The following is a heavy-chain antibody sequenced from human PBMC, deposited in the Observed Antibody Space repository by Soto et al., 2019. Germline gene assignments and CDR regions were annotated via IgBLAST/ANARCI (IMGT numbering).Heavy chain of an antibody. D-gene: IGHD5-12*01. CDR3: ATTGDGYNFAF. CDR2: VIPIFGTT. CDR1: GGTFSSYE. Sequence: QMQLVQSGAEVKKPGSSVKVSCKSSGGTFSSYEVNWVRQAPGQGLEWGGGVIPIFGTTKYAPKFQGRIAISADQSTTMSYIELSSLRSEDTAVYCCATTGDGYNFAFWGQGTPVTVSS. J-gene: IGHJ4*02. V-gene: IGHV1-69*01.